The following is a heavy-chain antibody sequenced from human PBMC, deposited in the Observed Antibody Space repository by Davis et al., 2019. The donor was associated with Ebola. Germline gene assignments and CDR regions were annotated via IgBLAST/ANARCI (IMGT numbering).Heavy chain of an antibody. CDR2: ISAGGSTT. Sequence: GESLKISCAASGFTFSSYEMNWVRQAPGKGLEWVSYISAGGSTTYNADSVKGRFTISRGNAKNLLYLQMNSLRAEDTAVYYCARISSVDGAFDIWGQGTVVTVSS. J-gene: IGHJ3*02. CDR3: ARISSVDGAFDI. D-gene: IGHD3-16*02. V-gene: IGHV3-48*03. CDR1: GFTFSSYE.